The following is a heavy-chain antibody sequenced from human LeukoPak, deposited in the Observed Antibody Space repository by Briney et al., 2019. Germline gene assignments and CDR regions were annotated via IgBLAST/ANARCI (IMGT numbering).Heavy chain of an antibody. J-gene: IGHJ4*02. CDR1: GFTFGDYA. CDR3: TRAGYDFWSGYYTGMVGYYFDY. V-gene: IGHV3-49*03. Sequence: GGSLRLSCTASGFTFGDYAMSWLRQAPGKGREWVGFITSKAYGGTTEYAASVKGRFTISRDDSKSIAYLQMNSLKTEDTAVYYCTRAGYDFWSGYYTGMVGYYFDYWGQGTLVTVSS. D-gene: IGHD3-3*01. CDR2: ITSKAYGGTT.